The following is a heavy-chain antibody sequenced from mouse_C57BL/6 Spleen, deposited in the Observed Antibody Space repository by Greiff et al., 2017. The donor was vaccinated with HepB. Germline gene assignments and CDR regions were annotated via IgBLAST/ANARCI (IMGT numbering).Heavy chain of an antibody. D-gene: IGHD2-14*01. Sequence: QVQLQQSGPGLVQPSQSLSITCTVSGFSLTSYGVHWVRQSPGKGLEWLGVIWRGGSTDYNAASMSRLSITKDNSKSQVFFKMNSLQADDTAIYYCAKEDRYYFDYWGQGTTLTVSS. J-gene: IGHJ2*01. CDR1: GFSLTSYG. V-gene: IGHV2-5*01. CDR2: IWRGGST. CDR3: AKEDRYYFDY.